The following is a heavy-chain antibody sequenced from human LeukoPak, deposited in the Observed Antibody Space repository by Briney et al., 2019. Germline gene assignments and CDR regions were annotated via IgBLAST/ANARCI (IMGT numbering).Heavy chain of an antibody. CDR1: GLTFSSYS. V-gene: IGHV3-21*01. D-gene: IGHD1-26*01. Sequence: PGGSLRLSCAASGLTFSSYSMNRVRQAPGKGLEWDSSISRSGTYIHYADSVKGRFTISRDSAQTSLYLQMNSLGAEDTAVYYCARENSQMWGDCWGQGTLVTVSS. CDR2: ISRSGTYI. CDR3: ARENSQMWGDC. J-gene: IGHJ4*02.